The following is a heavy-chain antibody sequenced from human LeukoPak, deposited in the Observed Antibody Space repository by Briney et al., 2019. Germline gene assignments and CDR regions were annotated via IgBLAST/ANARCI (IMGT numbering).Heavy chain of an antibody. J-gene: IGHJ5*02. CDR3: ARAVLATKSEHWFDP. Sequence: SETLSLTCTVSGGSISSYYWSWIRQPPGKGLEWIGYIYYSGSTYYNPSLRSRVTISVDTSKNQFSLKLSSVTAADTAMYYCARAVLATKSEHWFDPWGQGTLVTVSS. CDR2: IYYSGST. V-gene: IGHV4-59*01. CDR1: GGSISSYY. D-gene: IGHD2-8*01.